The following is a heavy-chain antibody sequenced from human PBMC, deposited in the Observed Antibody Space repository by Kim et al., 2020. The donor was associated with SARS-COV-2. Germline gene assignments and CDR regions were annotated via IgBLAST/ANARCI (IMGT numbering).Heavy chain of an antibody. CDR2: IRNKADSYTI. Sequence: GGSLRLSCAASGFTFSDFYIDWVRQSPGKGLEWVGRIRNKADSYTIDYAASVKGRFIISRDDSNNLLYLQMNSLKIEDTAVYYCALKEGGYWGQGTLVTVSS. V-gene: IGHV3-72*01. CDR3: ALKEGGY. CDR1: GFTFSDFY. J-gene: IGHJ4*02. D-gene: IGHD3-16*01.